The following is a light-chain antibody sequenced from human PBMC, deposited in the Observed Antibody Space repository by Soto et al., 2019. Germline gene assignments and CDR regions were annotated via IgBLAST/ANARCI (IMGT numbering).Light chain of an antibody. CDR2: DVS. CDR3: SSYTSSSTLYV. J-gene: IGLJ1*01. CDR1: SSDVVGYNY. V-gene: IGLV2-14*01. Sequence: QYALTQPASVSGSPGQSITISCTGTSSDVVGYNYVSWYQQHPGKAPKLMIYDVSNRPSGVSNRFSGSKSGNTASLTISGLQAADEADYYCSSYTSSSTLYVFGTGTKLTVL.